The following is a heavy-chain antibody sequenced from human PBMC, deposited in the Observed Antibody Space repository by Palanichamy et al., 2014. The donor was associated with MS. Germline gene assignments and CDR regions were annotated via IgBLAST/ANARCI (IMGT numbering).Heavy chain of an antibody. Sequence: EVQLVESGGGLVQPGGSLRLSCAASGFTSSSHSLNWVRQAPGKGLEWVSFISSSSSTIKYADSVKGRFTISRDNAKNSLYLQMNSLRDEDTAVYYCVRTGVTGCYYGMDVWGQGTTVTVSS. CDR1: GFTSSSHS. D-gene: IGHD1-14*01. J-gene: IGHJ6*02. CDR3: VRTGVTGCYYGMDV. V-gene: IGHV3-48*02. CDR2: ISSSSSTI.